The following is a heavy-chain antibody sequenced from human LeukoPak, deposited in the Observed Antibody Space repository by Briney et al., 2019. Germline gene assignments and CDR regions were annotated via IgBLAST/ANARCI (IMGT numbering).Heavy chain of an antibody. CDR1: GGSISSSSYY. J-gene: IGHJ4*02. Sequence: SETLSLTCTVSGGSISSSSYYWGWIRQPPGKGLEWIGSIYYSGSTYYNPSLKSRVTISVDTSKNQFSLKLSSATAADTAVYYCARKPQWELLMLDYWGQGTLVTVSS. CDR3: ARKPQWELLMLDY. V-gene: IGHV4-39*01. CDR2: IYYSGST. D-gene: IGHD1-26*01.